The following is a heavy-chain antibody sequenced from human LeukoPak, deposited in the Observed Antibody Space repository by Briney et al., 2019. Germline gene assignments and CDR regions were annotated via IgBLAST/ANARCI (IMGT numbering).Heavy chain of an antibody. Sequence: GGSLRLSCAASGFTVSSNYMSWVRQAPGKGLEWVSVIYSGGSTYYADSVKGRFTISRDNSKNTLYLQMNSLRAEDTAVYYCARDHCGGDCYPLFDYWGQGTLVTVSS. D-gene: IGHD2-21*02. CDR3: ARDHCGGDCYPLFDY. V-gene: IGHV3-53*01. J-gene: IGHJ4*02. CDR1: GFTVSSNY. CDR2: IYSGGST.